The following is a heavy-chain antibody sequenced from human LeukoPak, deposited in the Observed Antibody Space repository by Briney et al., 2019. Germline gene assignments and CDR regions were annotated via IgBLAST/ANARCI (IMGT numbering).Heavy chain of an antibody. Sequence: PSETLSLTCTVSGGSISSYYWSWIRQPPGKGLEWIGYIYYSGSTNYNPSLKSRVTISVDTSKNQFSLKMTSVTAADTAVYYCARGPKYGDVWGQGTVVTVSS. V-gene: IGHV4-59*01. CDR2: IYYSGST. J-gene: IGHJ3*01. CDR3: ARGPKYGDV. CDR1: GGSISSYY. D-gene: IGHD2-8*01.